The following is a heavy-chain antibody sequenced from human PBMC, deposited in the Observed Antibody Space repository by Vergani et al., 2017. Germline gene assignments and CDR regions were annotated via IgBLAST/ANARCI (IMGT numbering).Heavy chain of an antibody. CDR2: IYYSGST. J-gene: IGHJ4*02. V-gene: IGHV4-59*01. D-gene: IGHD1-7*01. Sequence: QVQLQESGPGLVKPSETLSLTCTVSGGSISSYYWSWIRQPPGKGLEWIVYIYYSGSTNYNPSLKSRVTISVDTSKNQFSLKLSSVTAADTAVYYCASSVNWNYIDYWGQGTLVTVSS. CDR3: ASSVNWNYIDY. CDR1: GGSISSYY.